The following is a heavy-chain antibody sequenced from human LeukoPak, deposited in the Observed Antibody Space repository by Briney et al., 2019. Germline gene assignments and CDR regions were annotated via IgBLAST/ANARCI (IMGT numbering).Heavy chain of an antibody. Sequence: SETLSLTCTVSGVSISNNYFYWAWIRQPPGKGLELIGYVHYTGSTFYNSSLKSRVTISADTSQNQFSLSLTSVTAADTAVYYCATLGLLRGAGFNLATHFDFWGQGTLVTVSS. CDR2: VHYTGST. D-gene: IGHD1-26*01. V-gene: IGHV4-39*01. J-gene: IGHJ4*02. CDR3: ATLGLLRGAGFNLATHFDF. CDR1: GVSISNNYFY.